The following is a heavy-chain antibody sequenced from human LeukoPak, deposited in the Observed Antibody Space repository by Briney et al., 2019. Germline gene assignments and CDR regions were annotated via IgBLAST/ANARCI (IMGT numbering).Heavy chain of an antibody. V-gene: IGHV4-59*08. CDR2: IHYSGSN. D-gene: IGHD1-26*01. CDR3: ARHGTVSSGSYFDY. Sequence: SETLSLTCTVSGDSISSYYWSWIRQPPGKGLEWIGHIHYSGSNNYNPSLKSRVTRFVDKSKNQISLRLSSVTAADTAVYYCARHGTVSSGSYFDYWGQGTQVTLS. CDR1: GDSISSYY. J-gene: IGHJ4*02.